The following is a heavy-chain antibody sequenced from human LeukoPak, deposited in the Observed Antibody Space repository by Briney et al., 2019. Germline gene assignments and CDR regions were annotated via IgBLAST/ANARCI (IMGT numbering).Heavy chain of an antibody. Sequence: GRSLRLSCAASGFTFDDYAMHWVRQAPGKGLEWVSGISWNSGSIGYADSVKGRFTISRDNAKNSLYLQMNSLRAEDTAVYYCAKVVSGWFDVWGYCDYWGQGTLVTVSS. CDR2: ISWNSGSI. CDR1: GFTFDDYA. D-gene: IGHD6-19*01. CDR3: AKVVSGWFDVWGYCDY. V-gene: IGHV3-9*01. J-gene: IGHJ4*02.